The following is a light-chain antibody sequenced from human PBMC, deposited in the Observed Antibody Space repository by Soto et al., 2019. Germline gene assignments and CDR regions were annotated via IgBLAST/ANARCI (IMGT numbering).Light chain of an antibody. CDR2: AAS. J-gene: IGKJ1*01. Sequence: DIQMTQSPSSLSASVGDRVTIVCRASQSIGNYLNWYQLKPGEAPKFLVYAASSLQSGVPARFSGGGYGTVFTLTISSLQPEDFATYYCQQTYSDMWTFGQGTRVDIK. CDR3: QQTYSDMWT. CDR1: QSIGNY. V-gene: IGKV1-39*01.